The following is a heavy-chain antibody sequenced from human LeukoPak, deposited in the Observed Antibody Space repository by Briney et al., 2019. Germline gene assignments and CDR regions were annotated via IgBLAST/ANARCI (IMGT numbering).Heavy chain of an antibody. J-gene: IGHJ4*02. D-gene: IGHD3-22*01. CDR2: INPNSGGT. Sequence: GASVKVSCKASGYTFTGYYMHWVRQAPGQGLEWMGWINPNSGGTNYAQKFQGKVTMTRDTSISTAYMELSRLRSDDTAVYYCARGSGSGYYRDFDYWGQGTLVTVSS. CDR3: ARGSGSGYYRDFDY. V-gene: IGHV1-2*02. CDR1: GYTFTGYY.